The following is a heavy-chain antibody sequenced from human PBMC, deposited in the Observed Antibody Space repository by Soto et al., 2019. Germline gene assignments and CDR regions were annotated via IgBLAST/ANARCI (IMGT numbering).Heavy chain of an antibody. D-gene: IGHD4-17*01. J-gene: IGHJ5*02. CDR3: AKDPLRVRGHGHNWFDP. Sequence: EVQLLESGGGLVQPGGSLRLSCAASGFTFSSYAMSWVRQAPGKGLEWVSSISGSGGSTYYADSVKGRFTISRDNSKNPLYLQMNSLRAGDTAVDNCAKDPLRVRGHGHNWFDPWGQGTLVTVSS. CDR2: ISGSGGST. CDR1: GFTFSSYA. V-gene: IGHV3-23*01.